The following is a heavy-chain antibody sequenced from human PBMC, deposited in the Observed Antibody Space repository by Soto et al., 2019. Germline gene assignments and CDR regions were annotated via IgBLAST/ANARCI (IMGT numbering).Heavy chain of an antibody. D-gene: IGHD6-6*01. CDR2: ISTYNGDT. V-gene: IGHV1-18*01. Sequence: ASVKVSCKASGYTFTSYGISWVRQAPGQGLKRMGWISTYNGDTNYAQKLQGRVTMTTDTSTTTAYMELRSLRSDDTAVYYCARTREYSSSSDPWGQGTLVTVSS. CDR3: ARTREYSSSSDP. J-gene: IGHJ5*02. CDR1: GYTFTSYG.